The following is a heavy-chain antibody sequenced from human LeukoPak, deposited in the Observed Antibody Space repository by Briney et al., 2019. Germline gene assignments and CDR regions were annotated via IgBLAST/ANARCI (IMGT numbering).Heavy chain of an antibody. Sequence: GGSLRLSCAASGFTFNTFAMSWVRQAPGKGLECVSIINDGGGGTYYADSVKGRFTISRDNSKNTLYLQMNSLRVEDTAMYYCAKYRAIAVAGARSFDPWGQGTLVTVSS. D-gene: IGHD6-19*01. J-gene: IGHJ5*02. CDR2: INDGGGGT. V-gene: IGHV3-23*01. CDR1: GFTFNTFA. CDR3: AKYRAIAVAGARSFDP.